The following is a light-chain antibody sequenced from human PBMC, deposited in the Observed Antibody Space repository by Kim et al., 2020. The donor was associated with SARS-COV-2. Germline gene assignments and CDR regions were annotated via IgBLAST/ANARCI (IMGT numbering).Light chain of an antibody. J-gene: IGKJ1*01. CDR2: GAS. CDR1: QSIRDN. V-gene: IGKV3-15*01. Sequence: EMVMTQSPASLAVSPGERATLSCRATQSIRDNLAWYQQKPGQAPRLLIYGASTRATGIPARFSGSGSGTEFTLTISSLQSEDFAVYHCQQYNSWPWTFGQGTKVDIK. CDR3: QQYNSWPWT.